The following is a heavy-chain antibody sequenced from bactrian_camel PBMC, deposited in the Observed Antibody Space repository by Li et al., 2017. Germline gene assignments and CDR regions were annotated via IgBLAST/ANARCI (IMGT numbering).Heavy chain of an antibody. Sequence: VQLVESGGGSVQAGGSLRLSRAGSGVSYSHYCMGWFRQTPGKEREGVAAIDDDGHTHYMDSVKGRFTISRGVVKNTLYLEMNNLKPEDTAMYYCAAGCPRRGIRYSTLGIDTYNSWGQGTQVTVS. CDR2: IDDDGHT. J-gene: IGHJ6*01. V-gene: IGHV3S1*01. CDR3: AAGCPRRGIRYSTLGIDTYNS. CDR1: GVSYSHYC. D-gene: IGHD6*01.